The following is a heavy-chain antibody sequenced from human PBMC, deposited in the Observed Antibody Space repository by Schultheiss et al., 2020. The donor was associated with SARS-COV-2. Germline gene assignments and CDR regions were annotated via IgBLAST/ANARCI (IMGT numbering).Heavy chain of an antibody. V-gene: IGHV5-51*01. Sequence: GESLKISCKGSGYSFSGYWVAWVRQTPGKGLEWMGLIYPGNSDTRYSPSFQGQVTISADKSISTAYLQWSSLKASDTAMYYCAKIGTVAGTLDYWGQGTLVTVSS. J-gene: IGHJ4*02. CDR2: IYPGNSDT. D-gene: IGHD6-19*01. CDR3: AKIGTVAGTLDY. CDR1: GYSFSGYW.